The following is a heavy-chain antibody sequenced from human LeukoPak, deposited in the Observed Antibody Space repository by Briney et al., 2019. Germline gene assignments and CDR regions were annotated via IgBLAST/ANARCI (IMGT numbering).Heavy chain of an antibody. CDR1: GGSISSYY. CDR2: IYYSGST. D-gene: IGHD6-13*01. CDR3: ARGAGIAAAGTQAYYDY. V-gene: IGHV4-59*01. J-gene: IGHJ4*02. Sequence: SETLSLTCTVSGGSISSYYWSWIRQPPGKGLEGIGYIYYSGSTNYNPSLKSRVTISVDTSKNQFSLKLSSVTAADTAVYYCARGAGIAAAGTQAYYDYWGQGTLVTVSS.